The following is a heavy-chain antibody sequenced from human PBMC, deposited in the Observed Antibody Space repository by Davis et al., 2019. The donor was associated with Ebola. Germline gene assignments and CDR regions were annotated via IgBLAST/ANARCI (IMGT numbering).Heavy chain of an antibody. CDR2: INPNSGGT. CDR1: VCTFSSYA. V-gene: IGHV1-2*02. CDR3: ARDPGYYDFWRGYPNWFDP. D-gene: IGHD3-3*01. Sequence: SVPVSCKASVCTFSSYAISWVRQAPGHGLEWMGWINPNSGGTNYAQKFQGRVTMTRDTSISTAYMELSRLRSEDTAVYYCARDPGYYDFWRGYPNWFDPWGQGTLVTVSS. J-gene: IGHJ5*02.